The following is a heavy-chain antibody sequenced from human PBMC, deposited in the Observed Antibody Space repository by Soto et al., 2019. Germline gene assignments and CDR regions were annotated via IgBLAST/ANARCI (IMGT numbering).Heavy chain of an antibody. CDR2: ISAYNGNT. CDR3: ARDLPPVDY. Sequence: QIQLVQSGAEVKKPGASVKVSCKASGYTFSSYHITGVRQAPGQGLEWMGWISAYNGNTNYAQNLQGRVTMTTDPSTSTAYREMRSLRSDDTAVYYCARDLPPVDYWGQGTLVTVSS. CDR1: GYTFSSYH. J-gene: IGHJ4*02. V-gene: IGHV1-18*01.